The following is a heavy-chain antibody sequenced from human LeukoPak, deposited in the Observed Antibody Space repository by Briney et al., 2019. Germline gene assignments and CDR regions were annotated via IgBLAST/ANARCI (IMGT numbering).Heavy chain of an antibody. CDR1: GGSISSYY. Sequence: SETLSLTCTVSGGSISSYYWNWIRKPPGKGLEWIGYIYYSGSTSYNPSLKSRVTMSVDMSKSQFSLKLRSVTAADTAVYYCARGYSGEWYVLGYWGQGTLTTVSS. D-gene: IGHD2-8*02. CDR2: IYYSGST. V-gene: IGHV4-59*01. J-gene: IGHJ4*02. CDR3: ARGYSGEWYVLGY.